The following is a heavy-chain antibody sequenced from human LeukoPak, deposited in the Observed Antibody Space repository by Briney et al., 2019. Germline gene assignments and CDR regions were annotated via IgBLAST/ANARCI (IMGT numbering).Heavy chain of an antibody. CDR1: GFTFDDYA. V-gene: IGHV3-9*01. CDR2: ISWNSGSI. CDR3: AKGDCSSTSCYFDY. Sequence: GGSLRLSCAASGFTFDDYATHWVRQAPGKGLEWVSGISWNSGSIGYADSVKGRFTISRDNAKNSLYLQMNSLRAEDTALYYCAKGDCSSTSCYFDYWGQGTLVTVSS. J-gene: IGHJ4*02. D-gene: IGHD2-2*01.